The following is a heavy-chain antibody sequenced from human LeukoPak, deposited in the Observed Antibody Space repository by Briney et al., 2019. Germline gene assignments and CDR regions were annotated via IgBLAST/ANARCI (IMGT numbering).Heavy chain of an antibody. V-gene: IGHV3-30-3*01. CDR2: ISYDGSNK. Sequence: GGSLRLSCAASGFTFSSYAMHWVRQAPGKGLEWVAVISYDGSNKYYADSVKGRFTISRDNSKNTLYLQMNSLRAEDTAAYYCARDPDPDYWGQGTLATVSS. CDR1: GFTFSSYA. CDR3: ARDPDPDY. J-gene: IGHJ4*02.